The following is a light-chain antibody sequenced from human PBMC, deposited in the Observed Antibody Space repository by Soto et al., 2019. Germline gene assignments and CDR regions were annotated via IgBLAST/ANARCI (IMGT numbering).Light chain of an antibody. CDR2: WAS. J-gene: IGKJ1*01. CDR1: QSVLYGSNNKNH. CDR3: YQYVSTSLA. Sequence: IVRSHTPLSPSVPLEERATINFTSTQSVLYGSNNKNHLAWYQQKPGQPPKLVIYWASTRESGVPDRFSGSGSGTDFTLTISSLQAEDVAVYYCYQYVSTSLAFGQGTKVDIK. V-gene: IGKV4-1*01.